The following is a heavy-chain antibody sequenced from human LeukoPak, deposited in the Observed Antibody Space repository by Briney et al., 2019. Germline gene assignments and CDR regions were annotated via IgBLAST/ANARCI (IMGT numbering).Heavy chain of an antibody. CDR1: GFTFSSYA. CDR2: ISYDGSNK. J-gene: IGHJ4*02. CDR3: ARSGWESETSDY. Sequence: RTGGSLRLSCAASGFTFSSYAMHWVRQAPGKGLEWVAVISYDGSNKYYADSVKGRFTISRDNAKNSLYLQMNSLRAEDTAVYYCARSGWESETSDYWGQGTLVTVSS. D-gene: IGHD6-19*01. V-gene: IGHV3-30-3*01.